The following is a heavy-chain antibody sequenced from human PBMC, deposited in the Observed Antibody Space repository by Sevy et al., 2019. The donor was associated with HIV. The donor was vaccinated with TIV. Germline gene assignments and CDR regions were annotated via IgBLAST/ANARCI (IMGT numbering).Heavy chain of an antibody. CDR1: GYTLTSYD. Sequence: ASVKVSCKASGYTLTSYDINWVRQATGQGLEWMGWMNPNSGNTGYAQKFQGRVTMTRNTSISTAYMELSSLRSEDTAVYYCARGKAWFGELEGDAFDIWGQGTMVTVSS. J-gene: IGHJ3*02. D-gene: IGHD3-10*01. V-gene: IGHV1-8*01. CDR2: MNPNSGNT. CDR3: ARGKAWFGELEGDAFDI.